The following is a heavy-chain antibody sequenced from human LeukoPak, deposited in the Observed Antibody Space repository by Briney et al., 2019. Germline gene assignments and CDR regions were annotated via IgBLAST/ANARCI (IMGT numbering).Heavy chain of an antibody. CDR2: INHSGST. J-gene: IGHJ3*02. D-gene: IGHD2-21*02. CDR3: ARDQYCGGDCYPDAFDI. Sequence: SETLSLTCAVYGGSFSGYYWSWIRQPPGKGLEWIGEINHSGSTNYNPSLKSRVTISVDTSKNQFSLKLSSVTAADTAVYYCARDQYCGGDCYPDAFDIWGQGTMVTVSS. CDR1: GGSFSGYY. V-gene: IGHV4-34*01.